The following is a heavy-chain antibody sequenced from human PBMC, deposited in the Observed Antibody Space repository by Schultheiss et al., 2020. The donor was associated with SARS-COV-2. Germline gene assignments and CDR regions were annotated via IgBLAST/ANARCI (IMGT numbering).Heavy chain of an antibody. Sequence: GGSLRLSCAASGFTFSSYAMSWVRQAPGKGLEWVSSISSSSSYIYYADSVKGRFTISRDNSKNTLYLQMNSLRAEDTAVYYCAKYKGKAPAAFDYWGQGTLVTVSS. CDR3: AKYKGKAPAAFDY. D-gene: IGHD6-25*01. CDR2: ISSSSSYI. V-gene: IGHV3-23*01. CDR1: GFTFSSYA. J-gene: IGHJ4*02.